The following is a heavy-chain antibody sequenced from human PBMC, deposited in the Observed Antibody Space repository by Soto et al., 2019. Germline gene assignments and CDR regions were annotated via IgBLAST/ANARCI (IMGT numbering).Heavy chain of an antibody. CDR1: GGSISSGGYY. D-gene: IGHD5-12*01. J-gene: IGHJ4*02. CDR3: ARVPRPGGYSGYDIIRDY. V-gene: IGHV4-31*03. CDR2: IYYSGST. Sequence: PSETLSLTCTVSGGSISSGGYYWSWIRQHPGKALEWIGYIYYSGSTYYNPSLKSRVTISVDTSKNQFSLKLSSVTAADTAVYYCARVPRPGGYSGYDIIRDYWGQGTLVTVSS.